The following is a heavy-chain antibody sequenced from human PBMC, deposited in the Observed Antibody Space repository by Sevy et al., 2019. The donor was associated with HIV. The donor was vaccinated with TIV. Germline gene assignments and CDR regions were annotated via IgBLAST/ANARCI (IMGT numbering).Heavy chain of an antibody. J-gene: IGHJ4*02. CDR2: IKQDESEK. D-gene: IGHD3-3*01. CDR1: GFTFSDYW. V-gene: IGHV3-7*01. CDR3: AREVGGFNWRPYYFDS. Sequence: GGSLRLSRAASGFTFSDYWMSWVRQSPGKGLEWVATIKQDESEKYYVDSVKGRFAISRDNVKNSVSLQMNGLRVEDTALYYCAREVGGFNWRPYYFDSWGQGTLVTVSS.